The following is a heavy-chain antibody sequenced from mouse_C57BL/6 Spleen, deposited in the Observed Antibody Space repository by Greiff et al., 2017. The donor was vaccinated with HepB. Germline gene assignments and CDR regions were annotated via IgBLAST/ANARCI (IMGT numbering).Heavy chain of an antibody. Sequence: EVMLVESGGGLVKPGGSLKLSCAASGFTFSSYTMSWVRQTPEKRLEWVATISGGGGNTYYPDSVKGRFTISRDNAKNTLYLQMSSLRSEDTALYYCARHGIWIYSNYSFAYWGQGTLVTVSA. CDR1: GFTFSSYT. CDR3: ARHGIWIYSNYSFAY. J-gene: IGHJ3*01. V-gene: IGHV5-9*01. D-gene: IGHD2-5*01. CDR2: ISGGGGNT.